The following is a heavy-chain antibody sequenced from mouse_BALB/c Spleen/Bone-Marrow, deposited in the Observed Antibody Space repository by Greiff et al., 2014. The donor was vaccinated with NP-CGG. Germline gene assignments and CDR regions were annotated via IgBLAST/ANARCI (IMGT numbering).Heavy chain of an antibody. V-gene: IGHV1-80*01. Sequence: QVQLKESGAELVRPGSSVKISCKASGYAFSSYWMNWVKQGPGQGLEWIGQIYPGDGDTNYNGKFKGKATLTADKSSSTAYMQLSSLTSEDSAVYFCARWITTVVAPYVMDYWGQGTSVTVSS. J-gene: IGHJ4*01. CDR3: ARWITTVVAPYVMDY. CDR1: GYAFSSYW. CDR2: IYPGDGDT. D-gene: IGHD1-1*01.